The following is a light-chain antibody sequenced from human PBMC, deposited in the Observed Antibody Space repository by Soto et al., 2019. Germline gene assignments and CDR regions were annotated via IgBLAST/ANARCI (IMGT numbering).Light chain of an antibody. CDR2: GAS. Sequence: EKVMTHSPATLSVSPLEIAILSFRASHSVSSNLAWYQQKPGQAPRLLIYGASTRATGIPDRFSGSGSGTDFTLTISRLEPEDFAVYYCQQYGNSPWTFGQGTKVDIK. J-gene: IGKJ1*01. CDR1: HSVSSN. CDR3: QQYGNSPWT. V-gene: IGKV3-15*01.